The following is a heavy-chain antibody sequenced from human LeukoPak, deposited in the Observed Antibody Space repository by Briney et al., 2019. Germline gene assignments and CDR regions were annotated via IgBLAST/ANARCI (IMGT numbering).Heavy chain of an antibody. CDR1: GYTFTGYY. CDR2: INPNSGGT. CDR3: AGTMDRGVTDHYYYYYYMDV. D-gene: IGHD3-10*01. Sequence: ASVKVSCKASGYTFTGYYMHWVRQAPGQGLEWMGWINPNSGGTNYAQKFQGRVTMTRDTSISTAYMELSRLRSDDTAVYYCAGTMDRGVTDHYYYYYYMDVWGKGTTVTVSS. V-gene: IGHV1-2*02. J-gene: IGHJ6*03.